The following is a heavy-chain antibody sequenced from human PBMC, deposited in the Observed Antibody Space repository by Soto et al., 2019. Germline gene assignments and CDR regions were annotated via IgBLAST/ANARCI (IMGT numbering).Heavy chain of an antibody. V-gene: IGHV3-66*01. Sequence: GGSLRLSCAASGFTVTSNYMSWVRQAPGKGLEWVSLIYSDGNTYYAHSVKGRFTISRDISKNTVFLQMNSLRAEGTALYYCASTSSGLMTDYWGQGTLVTVSS. CDR2: IYSDGNT. CDR3: ASTSSGLMTDY. J-gene: IGHJ4*02. D-gene: IGHD3-16*01. CDR1: GFTVTSNY.